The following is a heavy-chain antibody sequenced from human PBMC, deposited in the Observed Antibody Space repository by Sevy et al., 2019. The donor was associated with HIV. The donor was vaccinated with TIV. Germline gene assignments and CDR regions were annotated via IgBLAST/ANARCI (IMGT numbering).Heavy chain of an antibody. D-gene: IGHD3-10*01. CDR1: GFTFSSYW. CDR2: IKQDGSEK. J-gene: IGHJ3*02. CDR3: ARPQDYYGSGAFDI. V-gene: IGHV3-7*03. Sequence: GGSLRLSCAASGFTFSSYWMSWVRQAPGKGLEWVANIKQDGSEKYYGDSVKGEFTISRDNAKNSLNLQMNSLRAEDTAVYYCARPQDYYGSGAFDIWGQGTMLTVSS.